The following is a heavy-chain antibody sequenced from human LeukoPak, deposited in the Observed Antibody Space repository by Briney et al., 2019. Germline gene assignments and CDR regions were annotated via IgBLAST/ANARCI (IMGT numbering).Heavy chain of an antibody. J-gene: IGHJ4*02. CDR2: ILSSGDNI. Sequence: PGRSLRLSCAASGFTFSSYAMHWVRQAPGKGLEWVSYILSSGDNIYYADSVKGRFTISRDNAKNSLYLQMNSLRAEDTAVYYCVRELKLLFDSWGQGTLVTVSS. V-gene: IGHV3-48*03. CDR3: VRELKLLFDS. CDR1: GFTFSSYA.